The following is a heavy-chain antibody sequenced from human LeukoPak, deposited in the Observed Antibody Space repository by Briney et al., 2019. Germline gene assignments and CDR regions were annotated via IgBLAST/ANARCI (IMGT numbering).Heavy chain of an antibody. CDR1: GFTFSNYW. V-gene: IGHV3-30-3*01. CDR2: ISYDGSNK. D-gene: IGHD3-22*01. J-gene: IGHJ4*02. CDR3: AREPYYYDSSGYYLY. Sequence: GGSLRLSCAASGFTFSNYWMTWVRQAPGKGLEWVAVISYDGSNKYYADSAKGRFTISGDNSKNTLYLQVNSLRAEDTAVYYCAREPYYYDSSGYYLYWGQGTLVTVSS.